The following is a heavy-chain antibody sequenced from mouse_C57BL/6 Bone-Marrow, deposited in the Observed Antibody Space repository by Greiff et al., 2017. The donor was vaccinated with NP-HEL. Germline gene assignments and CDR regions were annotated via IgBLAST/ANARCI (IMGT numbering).Heavy chain of an antibody. CDR1: GYTFTSYT. CDR3: ARSGLLRH. D-gene: IGHD1-2*01. V-gene: IGHV1-4*01. Sequence: QVQLKESGAELARPGASVKMSCKASGYTFTSYTMHWVKQRPGQGLEWIGYINTSSGYTKYNQKFKDKATLTADKSSSTAYMQLSSLTSEDTAVYYCARSGLLRHWGQGTRVTVSA. J-gene: IGHJ3*01. CDR2: INTSSGYT.